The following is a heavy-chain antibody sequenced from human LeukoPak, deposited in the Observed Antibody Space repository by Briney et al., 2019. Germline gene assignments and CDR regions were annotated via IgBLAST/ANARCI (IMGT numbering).Heavy chain of an antibody. CDR1: GFTFSSYG. J-gene: IGHJ4*02. CDR2: INSDGSST. D-gene: IGHD6-19*01. V-gene: IGHV3-74*01. CDR3: AREGIAVAGRGDY. Sequence: GGSLRLSCAASGFTFSSYGMHWVRQAPGKGLVWVSRINSDGSSTSYADSVKGRFTISRGNAKNTLYLQMNSLRAEDTAVYYCAREGIAVAGRGDYWGQGTLVTVSS.